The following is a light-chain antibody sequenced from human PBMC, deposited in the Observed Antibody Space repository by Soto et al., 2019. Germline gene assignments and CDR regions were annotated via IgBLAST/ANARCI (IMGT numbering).Light chain of an antibody. CDR2: GAF. CDR1: QTVTNNY. CDR3: QRYGSSTT. V-gene: IGKV3-20*01. J-gene: IGKJ1*01. Sequence: EMVLTQSPGTLSLSPGERATLSCRASQTVTNNYLAWYQQQPGQAPRLLIYGAFIRATGIPDRFSGSGSGTSFTLTISRLEPEDFAVYYCQRYGSSTTFGQGTKVDIK.